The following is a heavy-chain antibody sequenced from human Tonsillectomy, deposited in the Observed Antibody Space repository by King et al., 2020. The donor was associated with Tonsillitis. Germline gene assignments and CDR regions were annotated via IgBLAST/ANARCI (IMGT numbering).Heavy chain of an antibody. D-gene: IGHD3-3*01. Sequence: VQLQQWGAGLLKPSETLSLICAVYGGSFSGYSWNWIRQPPGKGLEWIGEFNHIGSTNYTPSLKSRVTISLDTSKNQFSLKLSSVTAADTAVYYCATTYYDFWSGFSQVRYMDVWGKGTTVTVSS. J-gene: IGHJ6*03. CDR3: ATTYYDFWSGFSQVRYMDV. CDR2: FNHIGST. CDR1: GGSFSGYS. V-gene: IGHV4-34*01.